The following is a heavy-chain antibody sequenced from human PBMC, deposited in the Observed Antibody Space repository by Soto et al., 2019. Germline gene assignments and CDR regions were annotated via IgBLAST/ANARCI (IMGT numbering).Heavy chain of an antibody. CDR1: GYSFTSYW. Sequence: EVQLVQSGAEVKKPGESLRISCKGSGYSFTSYWISWVRQMPGKGLEWMGRIDPSDSYTNYSPSFQGHVTISADKSSSTAYLQRSSLKASDTAMYYCARRERYCSGGSCYSGDAFDIWGQGTMVTVSS. CDR3: ARRERYCSGGSCYSGDAFDI. D-gene: IGHD2-15*01. V-gene: IGHV5-10-1*01. CDR2: IDPSDSYT. J-gene: IGHJ3*02.